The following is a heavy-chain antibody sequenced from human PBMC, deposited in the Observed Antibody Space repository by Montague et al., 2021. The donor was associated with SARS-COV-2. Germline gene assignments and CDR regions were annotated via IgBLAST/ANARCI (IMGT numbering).Heavy chain of an antibody. CDR2: IDYSGST. J-gene: IGHJ4*02. V-gene: IGHV4-31*03. CDR1: GGAISSGGYY. CDR3: ARDVGWYSSSWFDY. D-gene: IGHD6-13*01. Sequence: TLSLTCTVSGGAISSGGYYWSWICQHPGKGLEWIGYIDYSGSTYYKPCLKSRVTISVDTSKNQFSLKLSSVTAADTAVYYCARDVGWYSSSWFDYWGQGTLVTVSS.